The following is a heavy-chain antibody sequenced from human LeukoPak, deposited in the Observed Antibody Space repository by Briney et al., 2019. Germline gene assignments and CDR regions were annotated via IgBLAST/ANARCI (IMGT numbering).Heavy chain of an antibody. D-gene: IGHD2-2*01. CDR2: ISGSGGST. V-gene: IGHV3-23*01. CDR1: GFTFSSYA. Sequence: GGSLRLSCAASGFTFSSYAMSWVRQAPRKGLEWVSAISGSGGSTYYADSVKGRFTISRDNSKNTLYLQMNSLRAEDTAVYYCAKDRETSNPYCSSTSCPRWFDPWGQGTLVTVSS. CDR3: AKDRETSNPYCSSTSCPRWFDP. J-gene: IGHJ5*02.